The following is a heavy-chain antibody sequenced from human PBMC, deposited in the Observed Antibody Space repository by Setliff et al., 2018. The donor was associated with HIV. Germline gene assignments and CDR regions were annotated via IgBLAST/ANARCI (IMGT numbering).Heavy chain of an antibody. D-gene: IGHD5-12*01. CDR2: IIHRGST. CDR3: ARRSGYAEDY. Sequence: SETLSLTCAVYGGSFSGYYWSWIRQPPGKGLEWIGEIIHRGSTNYNPSLKSRVTLSVDTSKNQFSLKLSSVTAADTAVYYCARRSGYAEDYWGQGTLVTVS. CDR1: GGSFSGYY. J-gene: IGHJ4*02. V-gene: IGHV4-34*12.